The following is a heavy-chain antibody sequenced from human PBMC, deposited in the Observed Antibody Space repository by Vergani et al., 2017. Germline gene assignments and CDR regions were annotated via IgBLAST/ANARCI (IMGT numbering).Heavy chain of an antibody. V-gene: IGHV3-11*01. Sequence: QVQLVESGGGLVKPGGSLRLSCAASGFSFSDHYMTWIRQAPGKGLEWVSYISNSGNTIEYADSVKRRFSISRDNAKSSLFLQMDMLSAEDTAVYYCARDHGDCDYYPGSFDVWGQGSMVTVSS. J-gene: IGHJ3*01. CDR3: ARDHGDCDYYPGSFDV. CDR2: ISNSGNTI. CDR1: GFSFSDHY. D-gene: IGHD2-21*02.